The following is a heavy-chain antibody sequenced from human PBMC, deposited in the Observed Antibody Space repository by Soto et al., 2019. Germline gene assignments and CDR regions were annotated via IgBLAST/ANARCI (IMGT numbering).Heavy chain of an antibody. J-gene: IGHJ6*02. V-gene: IGHV1-18*01. CDR2: ISAYNGNT. Sequence: GASVKVSCKASGYTFTSYDINWVRQATGQGLEWMGWISAYNGNTNYAQKLQGRVTMTTDTSTSTAYMELRSLRSDDTAVYYCASGSGWYSYYYYGMDVWGQGTTVTVSS. D-gene: IGHD6-19*01. CDR3: ASGSGWYSYYYYGMDV. CDR1: GYTFTSYD.